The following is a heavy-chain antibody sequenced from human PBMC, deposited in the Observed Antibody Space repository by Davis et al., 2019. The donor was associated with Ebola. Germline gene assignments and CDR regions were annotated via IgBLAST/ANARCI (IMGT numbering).Heavy chain of an antibody. V-gene: IGHV3-53*01. D-gene: IGHD4-17*01. Sequence: GESLKISCAASGLSVRDTDMSWVRQAPGKGLEWVSVIFRRGYTYYADSVKGRFTVTRDDSQSTVSLQIDSLRVEDTALYYCATPVTTRYAFDVWGQGTMVTVSS. J-gene: IGHJ3*01. CDR3: ATPVTTRYAFDV. CDR2: IFRRGYT. CDR1: GLSVRDTD.